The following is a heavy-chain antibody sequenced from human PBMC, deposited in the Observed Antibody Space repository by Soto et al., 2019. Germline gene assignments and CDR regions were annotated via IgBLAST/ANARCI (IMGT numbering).Heavy chain of an antibody. J-gene: IGHJ5*02. Sequence: EVQLVESGGGLVQPGGSLKLSCAASGFTFSGSAMHWVRQASGKGLEWVGRIRSKANSYATAYAASVKGRFTISRDDSKNTAYLQMNSLKTEDTAVYYCTSLRFLEWLSYPTKVPPPRFDPWGQGTLVTVSS. D-gene: IGHD3-3*01. CDR2: IRSKANSYAT. CDR1: GFTFSGSA. CDR3: TSLRFLEWLSYPTKVPPPRFDP. V-gene: IGHV3-73*02.